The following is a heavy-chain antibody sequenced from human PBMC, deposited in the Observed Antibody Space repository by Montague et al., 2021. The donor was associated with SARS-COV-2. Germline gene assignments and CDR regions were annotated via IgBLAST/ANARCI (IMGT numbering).Heavy chain of an antibody. CDR2: IYGSGST. CDR3: AGAEAATGTPDDP. CDR1: GGSISSYY. D-gene: IGHD6-25*01. J-gene: IGHJ5*02. Sequence: SETLSLTCTVSGGSISSYYWSWIRQPAGKGLEWIGRIYGSGSTNYNSSLKCRVTMSVDSSKNQFSLRLSSVTAADAAVYYCAGAEAATGTPDDPWGQGILVTVSS. V-gene: IGHV4-4*07.